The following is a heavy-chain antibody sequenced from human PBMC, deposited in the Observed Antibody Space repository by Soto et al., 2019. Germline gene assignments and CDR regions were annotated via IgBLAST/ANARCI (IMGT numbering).Heavy chain of an antibody. CDR3: TTEVFGRYFDL. J-gene: IGHJ2*01. Sequence: EVQLLESGGALVQPGGSLRLSCAASGFTFRNYAMSWVRQAPGKGLEWVSRISGNGGDINYADSVKGRFTISRDNSKNTLYLQMNSLKTEDTAVYYCTTEVFGRYFDLWGRGTLVTVSS. D-gene: IGHD3-10*01. V-gene: IGHV3-23*01. CDR1: GFTFRNYA. CDR2: ISGNGGDI.